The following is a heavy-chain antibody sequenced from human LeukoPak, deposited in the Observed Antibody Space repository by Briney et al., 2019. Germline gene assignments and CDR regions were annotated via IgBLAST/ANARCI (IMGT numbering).Heavy chain of an antibody. CDR2: FSGGGGGT. CDR1: GFTFSSYA. Sequence: GGSLRLSCAASGFTFSSYAISWVRQAPGKGLEWVSTFSGGGGGTYYADSVKGRFTISRDNSKNTLYLQMNSLRAEDTAVYCCAKSGSWYFDYWGQGTLVTVSS. J-gene: IGHJ4*02. D-gene: IGHD6-13*01. CDR3: AKSGSWYFDY. V-gene: IGHV3-23*01.